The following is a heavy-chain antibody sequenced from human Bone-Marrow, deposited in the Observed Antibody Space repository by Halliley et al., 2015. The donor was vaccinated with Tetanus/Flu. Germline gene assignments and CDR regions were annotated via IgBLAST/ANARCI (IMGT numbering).Heavy chain of an antibody. D-gene: IGHD4-4*01. CDR2: LSGSGASS. CDR3: AKTLSPTVSKFYYPEMDL. CDR1: GFTFSNYA. Sequence: SLRLSCATSGFTFSNYAMSWVRQAPGKGLVWVSALSGSGASSYYADSVKGRFTISRDNSKNTLFLEMNSLRVEDTAIYYCAKTLSPTVSKFYYPEMDLWGQGTTVSVSS. J-gene: IGHJ6*02. V-gene: IGHV3-23*01.